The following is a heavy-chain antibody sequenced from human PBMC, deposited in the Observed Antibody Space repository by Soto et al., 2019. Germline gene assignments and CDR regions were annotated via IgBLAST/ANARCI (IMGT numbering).Heavy chain of an antibody. D-gene: IGHD3-22*01. Sequence: GPQVKMPGASVKVSCKTSGYIFTAYGLAWLRQAPGQRPEWMGWVSTNDDRTNYAQKFQGRVTMTTDRSTTTTSMELRSLRPDDTAVYYCARELNTESSAYYSFAFWGQGTLVTVSS. CDR1: GYIFTAYG. CDR3: ARELNTESSAYYSFAF. V-gene: IGHV1-18*01. J-gene: IGHJ4*02. CDR2: VSTNDDRT.